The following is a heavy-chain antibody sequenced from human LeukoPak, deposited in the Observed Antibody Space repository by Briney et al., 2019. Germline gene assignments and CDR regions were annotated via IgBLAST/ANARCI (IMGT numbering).Heavy chain of an antibody. CDR3: AKGGPITMVRGVLIYFDY. V-gene: IGHV3-9*01. D-gene: IGHD3-10*01. Sequence: GGSLRLSCAASGFTFSSYWMHWVRQAPGKGLEWVSGISWNSGSIGYADSVKGRFTISRDNAKNSLYLQMDSLRAEDTALYYCAKGGPITMVRGVLIYFDYWGQGTLVTVSS. J-gene: IGHJ4*02. CDR2: ISWNSGSI. CDR1: GFTFSSYW.